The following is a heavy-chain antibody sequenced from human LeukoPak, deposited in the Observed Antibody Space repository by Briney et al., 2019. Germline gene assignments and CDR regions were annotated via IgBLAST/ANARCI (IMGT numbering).Heavy chain of an antibody. CDR2: MYYSGST. J-gene: IGHJ4*02. CDR1: GGSISTNDYY. Sequence: SETLSLTCTVSGGSISTNDYYWTWIRQPPGKGLEWIGHMYYSGSTYYNASLKSRLTISLDTSKNQFSLRVTSVTPEDTAVYYCARAASPYYYGSGSYYSRFDYWGQGTLVTVSS. CDR3: ARAASPYYYGSGSYYSRFDY. D-gene: IGHD3-10*01. V-gene: IGHV4-30-4*01.